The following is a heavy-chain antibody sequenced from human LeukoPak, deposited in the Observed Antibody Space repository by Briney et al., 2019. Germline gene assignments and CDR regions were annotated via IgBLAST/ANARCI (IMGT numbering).Heavy chain of an antibody. CDR3: ARRVGTTYYYYGMGV. Sequence: GESLKISCKGSGYSFTSYWISWVRQMPGKGLEWMGRIDPSDSYTNYSPSFQGHVTISADKSISTAYLQWSSLKASDTAMYYCARRVGTTYYYYGMGVWGQGTTVTVSS. D-gene: IGHD1-1*01. CDR1: GYSFTSYW. V-gene: IGHV5-10-1*01. CDR2: IDPSDSYT. J-gene: IGHJ6*02.